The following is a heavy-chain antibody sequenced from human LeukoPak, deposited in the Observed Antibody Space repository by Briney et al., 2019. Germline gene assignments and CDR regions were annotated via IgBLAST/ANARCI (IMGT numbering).Heavy chain of an antibody. V-gene: IGHV3-23*01. CDR3: AKRSSYSSSSFFDY. CDR2: ISGSGGST. D-gene: IGHD6-6*01. J-gene: IGHJ4*02. Sequence: GGSLRLSCAASGFTFSSYAMSWVRQAPGKGLEWVSAISGSGGSTYYADSVKGRFTIFRDNSKNTLYLQMNSLRAEDTAVYYCAKRSSYSSSSFFDYWGQGTLVTVSS. CDR1: GFTFSSYA.